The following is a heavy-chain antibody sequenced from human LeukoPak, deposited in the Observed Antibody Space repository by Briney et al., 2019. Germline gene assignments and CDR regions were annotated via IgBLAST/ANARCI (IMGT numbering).Heavy chain of an antibody. Sequence: SETLSLTCTVSGGSISSYYWTWLRQPPGKGLEWVGYISYSGNTNHNPSLRSRVTMSVDMSKSQFSLKLNSVTAADTAVYYCACLSSNGRRAFDIWGQGTMVTVSS. D-gene: IGHD2-8*01. J-gene: IGHJ3*02. CDR2: ISYSGNT. V-gene: IGHV4-59*08. CDR3: ACLSSNGRRAFDI. CDR1: GGSISSYY.